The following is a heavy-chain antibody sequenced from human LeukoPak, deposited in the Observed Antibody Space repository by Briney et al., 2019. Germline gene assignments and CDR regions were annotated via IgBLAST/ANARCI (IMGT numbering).Heavy chain of an antibody. D-gene: IGHD6-19*01. CDR1: GFTFSSYG. CDR2: ISGSGGST. J-gene: IGHJ5*02. V-gene: IGHV3-23*01. Sequence: GGSLRLSCAAPGFTFSSYGMSWVRQAPGKGLEWVSAISGSGGSTYYADSVKGRFTISRDNSKNTLYLQMNSLRAEDTAVYYCAKDGISGWPHNWFDPWGQGTLVTVSS. CDR3: AKDGISGWPHNWFDP.